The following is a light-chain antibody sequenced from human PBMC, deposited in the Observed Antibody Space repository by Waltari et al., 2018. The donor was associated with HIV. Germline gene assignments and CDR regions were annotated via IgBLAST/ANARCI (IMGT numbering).Light chain of an antibody. CDR3: ALYMGSAIL. CDR2: STN. Sequence: QTVVTQEPSFSVSPGGTVTLTCGLNSGSVSTSYYPSWYQQTPGQAPRTLIYSTNSRSAGVPDRFSGSILRNKAALTITGAQADDECDDCCALYMGSAILFGGGTKLTVL. CDR1: SGSVSTSYY. J-gene: IGLJ2*01. V-gene: IGLV8-61*01.